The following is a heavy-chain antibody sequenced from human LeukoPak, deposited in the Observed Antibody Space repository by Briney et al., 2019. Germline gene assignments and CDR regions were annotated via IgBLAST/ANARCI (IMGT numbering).Heavy chain of an antibody. CDR2: ISYDGSNK. D-gene: IGHD1-26*01. CDR3: AKGVGATNYFDY. V-gene: IGHV3-30*04. CDR1: GFTFSSYP. Sequence: PGRSLRLSCAASGFTFSSYPVHWVRQAPGKGLEWVAVISYDGSNKYYADSVKGRFTISRDNSKNTLYLQMNSLRAEDTAVYYCAKGVGATNYFDYWGQGTLVTVSS. J-gene: IGHJ4*02.